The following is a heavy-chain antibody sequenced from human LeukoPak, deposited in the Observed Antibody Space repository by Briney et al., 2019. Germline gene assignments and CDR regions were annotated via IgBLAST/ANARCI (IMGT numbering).Heavy chain of an antibody. J-gene: IGHJ5*02. CDR2: IYHSGST. V-gene: IGHV4-38-2*02. CDR3: ARGISLYNWFDP. D-gene: IGHD2-15*01. CDR1: GYSISSGYY. Sequence: SETLSLTCTVSGYSISSGYYWGWIRQPPGKGLEWIGSIYHSGSTYYNPSLKSRVTISVDTSKNQFSLQLSSVTAADTAVYYCARGISLYNWFDPWGQGTLVTVSS.